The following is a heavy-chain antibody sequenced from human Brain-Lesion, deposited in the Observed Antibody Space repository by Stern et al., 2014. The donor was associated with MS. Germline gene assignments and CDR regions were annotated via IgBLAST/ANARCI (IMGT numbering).Heavy chain of an antibody. CDR2: IYSTGST. D-gene: IGHD5-18*01. CDR3: ARETGGYTYGDTDFFDY. CDR1: GGSISSGSFY. Sequence: QLQLQESGPGLVKPSQTLSLTCIVSGGSISSGSFYWNWIRQPAGKGLEWIGRIYSTGSTNYNPYLKSRVTISGDTSKNPFSPKMISMTAADTAVYYCARETGGYTYGDTDFFDYWGQGALVTVSS. V-gene: IGHV4-61*02. J-gene: IGHJ4*02.